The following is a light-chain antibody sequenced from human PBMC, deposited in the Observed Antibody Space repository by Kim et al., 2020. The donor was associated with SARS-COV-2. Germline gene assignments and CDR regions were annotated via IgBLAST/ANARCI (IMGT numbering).Light chain of an antibody. J-gene: IGLJ2*01. CDR1: GLRSYY. CDR3: NSRDSNDNVV. CDR2: GKN. Sequence: VALGQTVRITCQGDGLRSYYATWYQQKPGQAPILVIYGKNNRPSGIPDRFSGSSSGNTASLTITGIQAGDEADYYCNSRDSNDNVVFGGGTQLTVL. V-gene: IGLV3-19*01.